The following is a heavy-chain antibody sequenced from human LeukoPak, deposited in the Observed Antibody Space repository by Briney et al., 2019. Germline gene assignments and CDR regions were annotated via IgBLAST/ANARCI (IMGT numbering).Heavy chain of an antibody. D-gene: IGHD2-2*01. CDR3: AGGEFCSSSNCYLRPMDV. CDR2: IYYSDSG. Sequence: SETLSLTCTVSSGSISDYYWNWIRQPPGKGLKWIGYIYYSDSGTYNPSLKSRVTMSVDTAKNQFSLKLRSVTAADMTVYYCAGGEFCSSSNCYLRPMDVWGKGTTVTVSS. J-gene: IGHJ6*03. V-gene: IGHV4-59*01. CDR1: SGSISDYY.